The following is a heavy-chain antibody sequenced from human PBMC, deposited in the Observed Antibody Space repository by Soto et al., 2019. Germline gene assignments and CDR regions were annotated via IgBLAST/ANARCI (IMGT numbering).Heavy chain of an antibody. CDR3: ARDQHSSSWHSYYYGMDV. Sequence: SETLSLTXTVSGGSISSKNSYWGWIRQPPGKGLEWIGSMSYNGNTYCNPSLKSRVTISVDTSKHQFSLKLSSVTAADTAVYYCARDQHSSSWHSYYYGMDVWGQGTTVTVSS. CDR2: MSYNGNT. D-gene: IGHD6-13*01. CDR1: GGSISSKNSY. V-gene: IGHV4-39*07. J-gene: IGHJ6*02.